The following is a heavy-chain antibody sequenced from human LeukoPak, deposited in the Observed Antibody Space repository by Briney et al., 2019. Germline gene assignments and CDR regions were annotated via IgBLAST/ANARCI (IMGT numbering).Heavy chain of an antibody. CDR1: GGSISNYY. J-gene: IGHJ4*02. CDR3: ARIRGYSYGYGDY. Sequence: PSETLSLTCSVSGGSISNYYWSWIRQPPGKGLEWIGYIYYSGNTNYNASLKSRVTMSVDTSKNQFSLKLSSVTAADTAVYHCARIRGYSYGYGDYWGQGTLVTVSS. D-gene: IGHD5-18*01. CDR2: IYYSGNT. V-gene: IGHV4-59*12.